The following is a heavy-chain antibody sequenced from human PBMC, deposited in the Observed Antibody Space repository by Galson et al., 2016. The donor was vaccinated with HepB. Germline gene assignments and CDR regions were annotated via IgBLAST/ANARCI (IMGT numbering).Heavy chain of an antibody. CDR1: GFTFNKVW. V-gene: IGHV3-15*01. D-gene: IGHD3-16*01. CDR2: IHSRTDGGTT. CDR3: KTRIDPFAGDR. Sequence: SLRLSCAASGFTFNKVWMSWVRQAPGKGLEWVGRIHSRTDGGTTDYAEPVKGRFIISRDDSKNTLYLQMNSLKIEDTAVYYCKTRIDPFAGDRWGQGTRVTVSS. J-gene: IGHJ4*02.